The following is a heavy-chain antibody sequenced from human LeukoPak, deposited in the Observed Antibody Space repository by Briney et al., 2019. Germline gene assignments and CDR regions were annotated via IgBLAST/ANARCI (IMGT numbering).Heavy chain of an antibody. CDR3: ARAPPGYSYYYYMDV. CDR1: GFTFDDYG. Sequence: PGGSLRLSCAASGFTFDDYGMSWVRPAPGKGLEWVSGINWNGGSTGYADSVKGRFTISRDNAKNSLYLQMNSLRAEDTALYYCARAPPGYSYYYYMDVWGKGTTVTVSS. CDR2: INWNGGST. V-gene: IGHV3-20*04. J-gene: IGHJ6*03. D-gene: IGHD2-15*01.